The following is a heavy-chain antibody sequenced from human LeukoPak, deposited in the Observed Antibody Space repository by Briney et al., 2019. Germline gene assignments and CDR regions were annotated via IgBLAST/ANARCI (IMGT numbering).Heavy chain of an antibody. V-gene: IGHV3-21*01. CDR1: GFTFSSYS. CDR2: ISSSSSYI. CDR3: ARDGETKIPGPIDY. J-gene: IGHJ4*02. Sequence: GGSLRLSCAASGFTFSSYSMNWVRQAPGKGLEWVSSISSSSSYIYYADPVKGRFTISRDNAKNSLYLQMNSLRAEDTAVYYCARDGETKIPGPIDYWGQGTLVTVSS. D-gene: IGHD1-1*01.